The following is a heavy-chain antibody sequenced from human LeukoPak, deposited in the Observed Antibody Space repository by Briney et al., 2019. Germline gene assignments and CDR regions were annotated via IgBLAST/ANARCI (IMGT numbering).Heavy chain of an antibody. J-gene: IGHJ4*02. CDR3: AAGTETNYFDY. CDR2: IYHSGST. CDR1: GYSISSGYY. V-gene: IGHV4-38-2*02. D-gene: IGHD6-13*01. Sequence: SETLSLTCTVSGYSISSGYYWGWIRQPPGKGLEWIGSIYHSGSTYYNPSLKSRVTISVDTSKNQFSLKLSSVTAADTAVYYCAAGTETNYFDYWGQGTLVTVSS.